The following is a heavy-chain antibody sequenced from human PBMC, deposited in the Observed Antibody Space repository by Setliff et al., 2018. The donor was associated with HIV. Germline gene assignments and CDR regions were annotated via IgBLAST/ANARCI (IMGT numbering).Heavy chain of an antibody. CDR3: ARDLVAVANTFYYYYMDV. V-gene: IGHV1-2*02. CDR2: INPNSGGT. J-gene: IGHJ6*03. CDR1: GYTFTGYY. D-gene: IGHD6-19*01. Sequence: ASVKVSCKASGYTFTGYYMHWVRQAPGQGLEWMGWINPNSGGTNYAQNFQGRDTMTRDTSISTAYMELSRLRSDDTAVYYCARDLVAVANTFYYYYMDVWGKGTTVTVSS.